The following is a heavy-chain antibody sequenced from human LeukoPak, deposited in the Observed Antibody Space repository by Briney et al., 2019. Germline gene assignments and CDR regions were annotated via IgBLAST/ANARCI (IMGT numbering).Heavy chain of an antibody. CDR1: GFTFSSYG. CDR2: ISYDGSNK. J-gene: IGHJ4*02. V-gene: IGHV3-30*18. Sequence: GGSLRLSCAASGFTFSSYGMHWVRQAPGKGLEWVAVISYDGSNKYYADSVKGRFTISRDNSKNTLYLQIDSLRAEDTAVYYCAKDKVVPAATFDYWGQGTLVTVSS. D-gene: IGHD2-2*01. CDR3: AKDKVVPAATFDY.